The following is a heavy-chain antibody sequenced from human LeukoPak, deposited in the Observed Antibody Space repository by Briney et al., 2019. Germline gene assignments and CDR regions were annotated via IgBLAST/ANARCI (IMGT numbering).Heavy chain of an antibody. CDR1: GGPISIGGYY. J-gene: IGHJ4*02. D-gene: IGHD6-13*01. CDR3: ARDPGIAAAGTVGYFDY. V-gene: IGHV3-7*01. Sequence: PSETLSLTCTVSGGPISIGGYYWSWVRQAPGKGLEWVANIKEDGNEKHYVDSVKGRFTISRDNAKNSLYLQMNSLRAEDTAVYYCARDPGIAAAGTVGYFDYWGQGTLVTVSS. CDR2: IKEDGNEK.